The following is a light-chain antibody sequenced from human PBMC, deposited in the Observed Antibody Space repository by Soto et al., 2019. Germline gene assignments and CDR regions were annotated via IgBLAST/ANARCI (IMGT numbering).Light chain of an antibody. CDR3: QKYNSWPLT. CDR2: AAS. J-gene: IGKJ4*02. CDR1: QSVYSN. V-gene: IGKV3-15*01. Sequence: EIVMTQSPATLSVSPGERATLSCRASQSVYSNLAWYQQKPGQAPGLLIYAASTRATGIPARFSGSGSGTEFTLPISSLQSEDFAVYYCQKYNSWPLTFGGGTKVEIK.